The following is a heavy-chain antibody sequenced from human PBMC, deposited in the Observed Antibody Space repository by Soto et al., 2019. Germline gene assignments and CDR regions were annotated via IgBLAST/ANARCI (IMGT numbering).Heavy chain of an antibody. CDR3: ASQASPYYYYGMDV. J-gene: IGHJ6*02. CDR1: GGSISSSNW. V-gene: IGHV4-4*02. Sequence: SETMSLTCAVSGGSISSSNWWSWVRQPPGKGLEWIGEIYYSGSTYYNPSLKSRVTISVDTSKNQFSLKLSSVTAADTAVYYCASQASPYYYYGMDVWGQGTTVTVSS. CDR2: IYYSGST.